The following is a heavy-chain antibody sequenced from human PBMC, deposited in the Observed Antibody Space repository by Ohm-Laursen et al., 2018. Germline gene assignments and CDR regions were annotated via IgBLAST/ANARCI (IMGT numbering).Heavy chain of an antibody. CDR3: ARDINYGDIYYFDY. CDR1: GFTFSSYG. J-gene: IGHJ4*02. CDR2: IWYDGSNK. D-gene: IGHD4-17*01. V-gene: IGHV3-33*01. Sequence: SLRLSCAASGFTFSSYGMHWVRQAPGKGLEWVAGIWYDGSNKYYADSVKGRFTISRDNSKNTLYLQMNSLRAEDTAVYYCARDINYGDIYYFDYWGQGTLVTVSS.